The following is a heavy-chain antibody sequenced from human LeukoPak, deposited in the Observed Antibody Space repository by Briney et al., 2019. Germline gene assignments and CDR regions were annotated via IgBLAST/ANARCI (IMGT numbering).Heavy chain of an antibody. J-gene: IGHJ4*02. V-gene: IGHV4-34*01. Sequence: SETLSLTCAVYGGSFSGYYWSWIRQPPGKGLEWIGEINHSGSTNYNPSLKSRVTISVDTSKNQFSLKLSSVTAADTAVYYCARGRITMVRGVIIRYYFDYWGQGTLVTVSS. D-gene: IGHD3-10*01. CDR2: INHSGST. CDR3: ARGRITMVRGVIIRYYFDY. CDR1: GGSFSGYY.